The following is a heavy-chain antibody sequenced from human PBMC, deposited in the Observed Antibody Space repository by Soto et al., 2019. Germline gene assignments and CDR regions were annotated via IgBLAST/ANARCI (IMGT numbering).Heavy chain of an antibody. CDR3: ARGALITIFGVVIINPTYYYYGMDV. J-gene: IGHJ6*02. CDR1: GGTFSSYA. Sequence: GASVKVSCKASGGTFSSYAISWVRQAPGQGLEWMGGIIPIFGTANYAQKFQGRVTITADESTSTAYMELSSLRSEDTAVYYCARGALITIFGVVIINPTYYYYGMDVWGQGTTVTVSS. D-gene: IGHD3-3*01. CDR2: IIPIFGTA. V-gene: IGHV1-69*13.